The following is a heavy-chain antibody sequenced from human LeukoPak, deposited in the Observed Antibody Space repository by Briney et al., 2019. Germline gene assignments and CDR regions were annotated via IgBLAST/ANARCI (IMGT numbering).Heavy chain of an antibody. V-gene: IGHV3-23*01. CDR2: ISGSGGST. CDR3: AKGDGSGSYSYGMDV. J-gene: IGHJ6*02. Sequence: PGGSLRLSGAASGFTFSSYAMSWVRQAPGKGLEWVSAISGSGGSTYYADSVKGRFTISRDNSKNTLYLQMNSLRAEDTAVYYCAKGDGSGSYSYGMDVWGQGTTVTVSS. CDR1: GFTFSSYA. D-gene: IGHD3-10*01.